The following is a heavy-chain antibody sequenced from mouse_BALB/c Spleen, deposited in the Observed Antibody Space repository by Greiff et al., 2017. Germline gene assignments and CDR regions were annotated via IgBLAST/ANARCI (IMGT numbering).Heavy chain of an antibody. D-gene: IGHD2-3*01. J-gene: IGHJ4*01. CDR1: GFTFSSYA. CDR3: ARCYDGYLGAMDY. V-gene: IGHV5-6-5*01. CDR2: ISSGGST. Sequence: EVQRVESGGGLVKPGGSLKLSCAASGFTFSSYAMSWVRQTPEKRLEWVASISSGGSTYYPDSVKGRFTISRDNARNILYLQMSSLRSEDTAMYYWARCYDGYLGAMDYWGQGTSVTVSS.